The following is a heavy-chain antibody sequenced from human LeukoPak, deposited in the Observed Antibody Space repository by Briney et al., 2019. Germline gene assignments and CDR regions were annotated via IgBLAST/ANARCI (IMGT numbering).Heavy chain of an antibody. CDR1: GFTFDAYA. V-gene: IGHV3-23*01. CDR2: VSRFGGTT. D-gene: IGHD6-13*01. CDR3: VKHVGSRWSNNRFDP. Sequence: GGSLRLSCAASGFTFDAYAMSWVRQAPGKGLEWVSAVSRFGGTTYYADSAKGRFTISRDNSNNTVYLQMNSLRVGDTALYYCVKHVGSRWSNNRFDPWGQGTLVTVS. J-gene: IGHJ5*02.